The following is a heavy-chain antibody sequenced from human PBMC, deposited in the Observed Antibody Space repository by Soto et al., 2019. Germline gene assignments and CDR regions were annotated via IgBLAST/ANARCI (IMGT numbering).Heavy chain of an antibody. Sequence: GGSLRLSCAASGFTFDDYAMHWVRQAPGKGLEWVSGISWNSGSIGYADSVKGRFTISRDNAKNSLYLQMNSLRAEDTALYYCATTSQVVPGFYYMDVWGKGTTVTVSS. J-gene: IGHJ6*03. D-gene: IGHD2-2*01. CDR3: ATTSQVVPGFYYMDV. CDR2: ISWNSGSI. V-gene: IGHV3-9*01. CDR1: GFTFDDYA.